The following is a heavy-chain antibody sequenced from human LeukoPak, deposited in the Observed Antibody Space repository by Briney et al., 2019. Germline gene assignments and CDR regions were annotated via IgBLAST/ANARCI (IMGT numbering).Heavy chain of an antibody. CDR2: INQDGSQK. CDR3: ARLKDDVTKLDY. D-gene: IGHD2-8*01. Sequence: GRSMTLSCAASGFTFSTYWMSWVRQAPGKGLEWVANINQDGSQKRYVDSVQGRFTITRDNTKNSLFLQMNSLRAEDTAVYYCARLKDDVTKLDYWGQGTLVTVSS. J-gene: IGHJ4*02. CDR1: GFTFSTYW. V-gene: IGHV3-7*01.